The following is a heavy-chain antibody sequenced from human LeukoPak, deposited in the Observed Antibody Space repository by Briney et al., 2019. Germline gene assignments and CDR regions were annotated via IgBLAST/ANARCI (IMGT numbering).Heavy chain of an antibody. CDR2: ISYDGSNK. CDR1: GFTFSSYG. Sequence: QPGRSLRLSCAASGFTFSSYGMHWVRQAPGKGLEWVAVISYDGSNKYYADSVKGRFTISRDNSKNTLYLLMNSLRAEDTAVYYCARTYSSGWSSSGAFDIWGQGTMVTVSS. D-gene: IGHD6-19*01. V-gene: IGHV3-30*03. J-gene: IGHJ3*02. CDR3: ARTYSSGWSSSGAFDI.